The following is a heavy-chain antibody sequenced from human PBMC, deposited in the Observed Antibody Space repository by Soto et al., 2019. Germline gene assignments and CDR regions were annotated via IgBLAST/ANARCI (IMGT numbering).Heavy chain of an antibody. V-gene: IGHV1-69*02. CDR3: ARVLNYYDSSGPTSYYGMDV. D-gene: IGHD3-22*01. Sequence: SVKVSCKASGGTFSSYTISWVRQAPGQGLEWMGRIIPILGIANYAQKFQGRVTITADKSTSTAYMELSSLRSEDTAVYYCARVLNYYDSSGPTSYYGMDVWG. CDR2: IIPILGIA. CDR1: GGTFSSYT. J-gene: IGHJ6*02.